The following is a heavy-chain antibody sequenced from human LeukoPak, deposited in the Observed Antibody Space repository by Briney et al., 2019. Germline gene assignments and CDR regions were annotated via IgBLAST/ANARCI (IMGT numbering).Heavy chain of an antibody. Sequence: ASVKVSCKASGYTFTSYYMHWVRQAPGQGLEWMGIINPSGGSTSYAQKFQGRVTMTRDMSTSTVYMELSSLRSEDTAVYYCARAQEMIGYSYGLGELDYWGQGTLVTVSP. CDR2: INPSGGST. J-gene: IGHJ4*02. CDR1: GYTFTSYY. V-gene: IGHV1-46*01. CDR3: ARAQEMIGYSYGLGELDY. D-gene: IGHD5-18*01.